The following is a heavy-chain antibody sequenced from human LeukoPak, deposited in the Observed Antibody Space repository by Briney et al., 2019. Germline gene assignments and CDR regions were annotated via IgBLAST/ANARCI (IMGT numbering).Heavy chain of an antibody. Sequence: PGGALRLSCAASGFTFSRYAMSWVRQAPGKGLEWVSGISGSGGRTYYADSVKGRFTISRDNSKNTLYLQMNSLRDEDTAVYYCAKDHGYCSSTSCYAVFDYWGQGTLVTVSS. CDR1: GFTFSRYA. J-gene: IGHJ4*02. D-gene: IGHD2-2*03. V-gene: IGHV3-23*01. CDR3: AKDHGYCSSTSCYAVFDY. CDR2: ISGSGGRT.